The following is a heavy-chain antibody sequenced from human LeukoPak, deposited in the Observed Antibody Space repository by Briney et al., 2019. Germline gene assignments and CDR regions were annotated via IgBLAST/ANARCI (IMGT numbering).Heavy chain of an antibody. CDR2: INPSGGST. D-gene: IGHD3-22*01. Sequence: ASVEVSCKASGYTFTSYYMHWVRQAPGQGLEWMGLINPSGGSTSYAQKFQGRVTMTRDTSTSTVYMELSSLRSEDTAVYYCARVLDYYYDSSGYLDYWGQGTLVTVSS. CDR1: GYTFTSYY. V-gene: IGHV1-46*01. J-gene: IGHJ4*02. CDR3: ARVLDYYYDSSGYLDY.